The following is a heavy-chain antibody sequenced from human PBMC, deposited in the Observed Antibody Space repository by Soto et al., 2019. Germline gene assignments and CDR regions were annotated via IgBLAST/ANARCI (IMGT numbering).Heavy chain of an antibody. J-gene: IGHJ4*02. CDR2: ISGSGDEA. V-gene: IGHV3-23*01. D-gene: IGHD1-1*01. CDR3: AKVGWNNY. Sequence: EVQLLESGGGLVQPGGSLRLSCAASGFTFSSYTMSWVRQAPGKGLEWVSTISGSGDEAYYADSVKGRLTISRDNSKNTLNLQMNSLGAEDTAVYYCAKVGWNNYWGQGTLVTVSS. CDR1: GFTFSSYT.